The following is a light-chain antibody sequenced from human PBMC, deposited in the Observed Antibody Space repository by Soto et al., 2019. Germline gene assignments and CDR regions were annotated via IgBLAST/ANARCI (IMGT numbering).Light chain of an antibody. Sequence: VLWMPTSPSLLSASTGDRFTISCRMSQGISSYLAWYQQKPGKAPELLIYAASTLQSGVRSRFSGSGSVSDFTVPIFCPQSHHLLSHPSQPDYSCRQTFDHGTEVDNK. J-gene: IGKJ1*01. CDR2: AAS. V-gene: IGKV1D-8*03. CDR3: QPDYSCRQT. CDR1: QGISSY.